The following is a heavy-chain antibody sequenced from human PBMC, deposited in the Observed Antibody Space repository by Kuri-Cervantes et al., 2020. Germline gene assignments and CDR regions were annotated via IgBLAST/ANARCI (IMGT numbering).Heavy chain of an antibody. V-gene: IGHV1-24*01. J-gene: IGHJ4*02. CDR3: ATDRWGLFSGSYTY. Sequence: ASVKVSCKVFGYTLRELSIHWVRQAPGKGLEWMGGFDPKDGETVYGQEFQGRVTVTEDASTDTAYMELSSLRYEDTAVYYCATDRWGLFSGSYTYWGQGTLVTVSS. CDR1: GYTLRELS. CDR2: FDPKDGET. D-gene: IGHD3-10*02.